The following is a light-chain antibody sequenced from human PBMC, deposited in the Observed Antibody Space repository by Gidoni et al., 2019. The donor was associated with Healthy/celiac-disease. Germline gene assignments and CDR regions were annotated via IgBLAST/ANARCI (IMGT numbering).Light chain of an antibody. V-gene: IGLV1-47*01. CDR1: SSNIGSNY. J-gene: IGLJ3*02. Sequence: QSVLTQPPSASGTPVPRVTISCSGSSSNIGSNYVYWYQQLTGTAPKLLIYTNHQRPSGVPDRFSCSKSGTAASLAISGLRSEDEADYYCAAWDDSLSGGVFGGGTKLTVL. CDR3: AAWDDSLSGGV. CDR2: TNH.